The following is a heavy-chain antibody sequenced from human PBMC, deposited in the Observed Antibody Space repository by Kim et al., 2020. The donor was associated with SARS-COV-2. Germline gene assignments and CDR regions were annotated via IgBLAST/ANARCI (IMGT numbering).Heavy chain of an antibody. CDR3: ARGTRQWLVRGPYYYYMDV. D-gene: IGHD6-19*01. J-gene: IGHJ6*03. Sequence: SETLSLTCAVYGGSFSGYYWSWIRQPPGKGLEWIGEINHSGSTNYNPSLKSRVTISAETSKNQFSLKLSSVTAADTAVYYCARGTRQWLVRGPYYYYMDVWGEGTADTVSS. CDR2: INHSGST. CDR1: GGSFSGYY. V-gene: IGHV4-34*01.